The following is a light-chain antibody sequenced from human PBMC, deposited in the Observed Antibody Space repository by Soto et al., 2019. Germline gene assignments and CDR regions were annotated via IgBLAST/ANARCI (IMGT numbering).Light chain of an antibody. Sequence: AIRMTQSPSSLSASTGDRVTITCRASQGISSYLAWYHQKPGKAPKLLIYAASTLQSGVPSMFSGSGSGTDFTITIRCLQSEDFATYYCQQYYSYPRTFGQGKKVEIK. V-gene: IGKV1-8*01. CDR1: QGISSY. CDR2: AAS. J-gene: IGKJ1*01. CDR3: QQYYSYPRT.